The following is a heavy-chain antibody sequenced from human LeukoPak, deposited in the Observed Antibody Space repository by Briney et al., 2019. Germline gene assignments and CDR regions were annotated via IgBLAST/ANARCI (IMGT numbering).Heavy chain of an antibody. V-gene: IGHV3-23*01. D-gene: IGHD2-2*01. CDR3: AKGYCSSSSCYSYAFDI. CDR1: GFTFDDYA. CDR2: IIGSGGST. Sequence: PGGSLRLSCAASGFTFDDYAMHWVRQAPGKGLEWVSGIIGSGGSTYYADSMKGRFTISRDNSKNTLYLQMNSLRAEDTAVYYCAKGYCSSSSCYSYAFDIWGQGTVVTVPS. J-gene: IGHJ3*02.